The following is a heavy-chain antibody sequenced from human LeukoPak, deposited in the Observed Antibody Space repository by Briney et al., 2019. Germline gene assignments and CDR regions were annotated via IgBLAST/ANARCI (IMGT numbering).Heavy chain of an antibody. V-gene: IGHV1-18*01. CDR1: GYTFTSYG. Sequence: ASVKVSCKTSGYTFTSYGISWVRQAPGQGLEWMGWISAYNGDTDYAQKLQGRVTMTTDTSTSAAYMEVRSLRSDDTAVYFCARDKWEVLGGDYWGQGTLVTVSA. J-gene: IGHJ4*02. CDR3: ARDKWEVLGGDY. D-gene: IGHD1-26*01. CDR2: ISAYNGDT.